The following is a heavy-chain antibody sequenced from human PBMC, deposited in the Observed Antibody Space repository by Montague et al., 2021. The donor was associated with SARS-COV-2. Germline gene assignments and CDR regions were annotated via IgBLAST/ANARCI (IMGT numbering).Heavy chain of an antibody. CDR1: GFSLSTKRMS. CDR2: IDWDDDE. CDR3: TRATSDYFLNYGLDV. D-gene: IGHD2/OR15-2a*01. J-gene: IGHJ6*02. Sequence: PALVKPTQTLTVTCTFSGFSLSTKRMSVNWIHQPPGKALEWLARIDWDDDEYYSKSLRTRLTIAKDTTRNQVVLTISNVGPADTGTYYCTRATSDYFLNYGLDVWGQGTTVTVSS. V-gene: IGHV2-70*11.